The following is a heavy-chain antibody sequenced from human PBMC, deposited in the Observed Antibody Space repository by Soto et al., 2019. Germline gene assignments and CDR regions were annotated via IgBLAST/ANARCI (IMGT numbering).Heavy chain of an antibody. V-gene: IGHV3-23*01. CDR2: ISVSDGST. J-gene: IGHJ4*02. CDR3: AKSVASRPWYSDY. Sequence: PGGSLRLSCAASGFAFSSYAMSWVRQAPGKGLEWVSFISVSDGSTFYADSVKGRFTISRDNSKNTLYLQLNSLRAEDTAIYYCAKSVASRPWYSDYWGRGXLVTVYS. D-gene: IGHD6-6*01. CDR1: GFAFSSYA.